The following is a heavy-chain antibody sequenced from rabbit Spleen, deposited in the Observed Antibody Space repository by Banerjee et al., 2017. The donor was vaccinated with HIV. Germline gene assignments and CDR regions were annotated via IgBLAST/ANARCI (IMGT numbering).Heavy chain of an antibody. Sequence: QSLEESGGDLVKPGASLTLTCTASGVSFSGSSYMCWVRQAPGKGLEWIACIDAGSSGFTYFASWAKGRFTISKPSSTTVTLQMTSLTAADTATYFCARDLDVVIGWNFAWCGQGTLVTVS. D-gene: IGHD1-1*01. CDR2: IDAGSSGFT. J-gene: IGHJ4*01. CDR3: ARDLDVVIGWNFAW. CDR1: GVSFSGSSY. V-gene: IGHV1S40*01.